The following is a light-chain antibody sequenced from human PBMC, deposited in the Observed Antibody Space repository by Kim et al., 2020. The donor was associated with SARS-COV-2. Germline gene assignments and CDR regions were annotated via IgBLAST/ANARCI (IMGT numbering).Light chain of an antibody. J-gene: IGKJ2*01. CDR3: QQYGTSPPYN. CDR2: DIS. Sequence: SPGERATLSCGASQSVLNTYLAWYQQKPGLAPRLLIYDISTRASGVPDRFSGSGSGTDFTLTISRLEPEDFAVYYCQQYGTSPPYNFGQGTKLEIK. V-gene: IGKV3D-20*01. CDR1: QSVLNTY.